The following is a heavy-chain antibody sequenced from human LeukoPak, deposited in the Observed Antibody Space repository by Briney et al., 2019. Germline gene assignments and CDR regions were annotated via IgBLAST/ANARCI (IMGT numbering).Heavy chain of an antibody. CDR1: GFTFSDYA. CDR2: IYSSGST. Sequence: PGGSLRLSCAASGFTFSDYAMTWVRQAPGKGLEWVSLIYSSGSTYYADSVKGRFTISRDNSKNTLYLQMNSLRGDDTAVYYCARSDCSGRSCFTFDYWGQGTLVTVSS. V-gene: IGHV3-66*02. J-gene: IGHJ4*02. CDR3: ARSDCSGRSCFTFDY. D-gene: IGHD2-15*01.